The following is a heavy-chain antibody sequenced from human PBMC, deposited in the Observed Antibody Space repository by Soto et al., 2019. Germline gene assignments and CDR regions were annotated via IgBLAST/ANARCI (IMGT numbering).Heavy chain of an antibody. Sequence: QVQLQESGPGLVKPSQTLSLTCTVSGDSISSVGYYWSWIRQLPGRGLEWIGNIYYSGSTYYNPSLESRVTISVDTSKNQFSLKPSSVTAAGTAVYYCARDPHTPMVMYDFDYWGQGTLVTVSS. CDR2: IYYSGST. CDR1: GDSISSVGYY. V-gene: IGHV4-31*03. D-gene: IGHD5-18*01. CDR3: ARDPHTPMVMYDFDY. J-gene: IGHJ4*02.